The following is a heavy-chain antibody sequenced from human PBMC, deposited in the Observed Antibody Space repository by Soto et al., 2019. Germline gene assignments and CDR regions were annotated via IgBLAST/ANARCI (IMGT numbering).Heavy chain of an antibody. Sequence: EVQLVESGGGLVQPGGSLRLSCAASGFTVSSNYMSWVRQAPGKGLEWVSVIYSGGSTYYGDSVKGRFSISRDNSKNTLYIQMNSLRAEDTAVYYCAMPKYDSSGYYFGYWGQGTLVTVSS. J-gene: IGHJ4*02. CDR1: GFTVSSNY. V-gene: IGHV3-66*01. CDR2: IYSGGST. D-gene: IGHD3-22*01. CDR3: AMPKYDSSGYYFGY.